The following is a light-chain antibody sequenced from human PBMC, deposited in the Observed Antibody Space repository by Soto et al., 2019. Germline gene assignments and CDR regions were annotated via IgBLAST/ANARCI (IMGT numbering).Light chain of an antibody. CDR1: QSVSSH. J-gene: IGKJ1*01. CDR3: QQYNKWPWT. CDR2: GAS. Sequence: KVLTQSPAILSVSPGERATLSCRASQSVSSHLAWYQQKPGQAPRLLIYGASTRATGVPDRFSAGGSGTEFTLTISSLQSEDFAVYYCQQYNKWPWTFGQGTKVEIK. V-gene: IGKV3-15*01.